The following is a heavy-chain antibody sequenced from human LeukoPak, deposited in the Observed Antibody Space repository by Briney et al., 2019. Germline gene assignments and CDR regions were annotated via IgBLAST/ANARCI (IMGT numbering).Heavy chain of an antibody. CDR1: GGSISSYH. D-gene: IGHD5-18*01. CDR2: IYYSGST. CDR3: AGNRGYSYGPHAFDI. Sequence: SETLSLTCTVSGGSISSYHWSWIRQPPGKGLEWIGYIYYSGSTNYNPSLKSRVTISVDTSKNQFSLKLSSVTAADTAVYYCAGNRGYSYGPHAFDIWGQGTMVTVSS. J-gene: IGHJ3*02. V-gene: IGHV4-59*08.